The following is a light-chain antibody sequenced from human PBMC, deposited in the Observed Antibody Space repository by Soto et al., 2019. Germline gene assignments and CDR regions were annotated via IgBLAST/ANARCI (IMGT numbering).Light chain of an antibody. CDR3: SSYTTSSSYV. J-gene: IGLJ1*01. CDR2: DVY. V-gene: IGLV2-14*01. CDR1: SSDAGGFNY. Sequence: QSVLTQPASVSGSPGQSTTISCTGTSSDAGGFNYASWYQQHPGKAPKLLIFDVYSRPSGISNRFSGSESGNTASLTISGLQAEDEADYYCSSYTTSSSYVFGAGTKVTVL.